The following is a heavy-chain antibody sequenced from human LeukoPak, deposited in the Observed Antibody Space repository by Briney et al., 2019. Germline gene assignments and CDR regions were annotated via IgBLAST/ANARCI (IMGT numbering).Heavy chain of an antibody. V-gene: IGHV3-21*06. CDR2: ISSSSTYI. Sequence: GGSLRLSCVASGFIFSSYNINWVRQAPGKGLEWVSSISSSSTYISYADSVKGRFTISRDNAKNSLDLQMDSLRVEDTAVYFCAREGYSAYGLDYWGQGTLVTVSS. D-gene: IGHD5-12*01. J-gene: IGHJ4*02. CDR3: AREGYSAYGLDY. CDR1: GFIFSSYN.